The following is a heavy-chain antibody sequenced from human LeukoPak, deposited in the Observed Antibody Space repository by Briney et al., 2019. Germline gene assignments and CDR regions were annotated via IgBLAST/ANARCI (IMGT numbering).Heavy chain of an antibody. Sequence: GGSLRLSCVGSGFTFSSYWMSWVRQAPGKGLEWVANIKQDGSEKYYVDSVKGRFTISRDNAKNSLYLQMNSLRAEDTAVYYCARRAVTYYDFWSGYRSDAFDIWGQGTMVTVSS. D-gene: IGHD3-3*01. J-gene: IGHJ3*02. CDR1: GFTFSSYW. CDR3: ARRAVTYYDFWSGYRSDAFDI. V-gene: IGHV3-7*01. CDR2: IKQDGSEK.